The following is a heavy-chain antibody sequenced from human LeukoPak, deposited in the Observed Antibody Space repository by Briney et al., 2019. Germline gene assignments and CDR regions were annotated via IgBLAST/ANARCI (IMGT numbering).Heavy chain of an antibody. V-gene: IGHV1-69*13. D-gene: IGHD5-24*01. J-gene: IGHJ4*02. CDR1: GGTFSSYA. Sequence: SVKVSCKASGGTFSSYAVSWVRQAPGQGLEWMGGIIPIFGTANSAQKFQGRVTITADESTNTAYMELSSLRSEDTAIYYCARETGHGYNWMGYWGQGTLVTVSS. CDR2: IIPIFGTA. CDR3: ARETGHGYNWMGY.